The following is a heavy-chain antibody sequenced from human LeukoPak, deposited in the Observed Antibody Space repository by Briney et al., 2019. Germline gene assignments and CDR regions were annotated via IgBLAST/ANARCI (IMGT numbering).Heavy chain of an antibody. J-gene: IGHJ4*02. CDR2: INPNSGGT. CDR1: GYTFTGYY. Sequence: ASVKVSCKAAGYTFTGYYMHWVRQAPGQGREWMGWINPNSGGTNYAQKFQGRVTMTRDTSISTAYMELSRLRSDDTAVYYCAIIGGYSHAAARDPFDYWGQGTLVTVSS. V-gene: IGHV1-2*02. D-gene: IGHD5-18*01. CDR3: AIIGGYSHAAARDPFDY.